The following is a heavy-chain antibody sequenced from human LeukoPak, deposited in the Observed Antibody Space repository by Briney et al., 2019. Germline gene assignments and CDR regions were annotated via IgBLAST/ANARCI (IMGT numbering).Heavy chain of an antibody. CDR3: ARDRTYCSAGSCPQLDY. CDR1: GFTFSTYA. CDR2: IGSST. Sequence: GGSLRLSCAASGFTFSTYAMSWVRQAPGKGLEWVSSIGSSTYYADSVKGRFTVSRDDSKNTLYLQMNSLRAEDTAVYYCARDRTYCSAGSCPQLDYWGQGTLVTVSS. J-gene: IGHJ4*02. V-gene: IGHV3-23*03. D-gene: IGHD2-15*01.